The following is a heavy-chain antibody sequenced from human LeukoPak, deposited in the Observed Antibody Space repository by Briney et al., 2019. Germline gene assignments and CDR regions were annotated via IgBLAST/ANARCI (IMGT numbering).Heavy chain of an antibody. CDR1: GYTFTGYY. CDR3: ARASRIAAAATDY. D-gene: IGHD6-13*01. V-gene: IGHV1-2*02. Sequence: GASVKVSCKASGYTFTGYYMHWVRQAPGQGLEWMGWINPNSGGTNYAQKFQGRVTMTRDTSISTAYMELSRLRSDDTAVYYCARASRIAAAATDYWGQGTLVTVSS. CDR2: INPNSGGT. J-gene: IGHJ4*02.